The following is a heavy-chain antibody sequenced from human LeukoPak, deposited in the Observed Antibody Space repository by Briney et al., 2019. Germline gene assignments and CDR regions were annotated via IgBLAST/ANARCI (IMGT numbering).Heavy chain of an antibody. V-gene: IGHV4-38-2*02. CDR3: ARLVPDCSSTSCYAFDI. CDR1: GYSISSGYY. D-gene: IGHD2-2*01. Sequence: SETLSLTCTVSGYSISSGYYWGWIRQPPGKGLEWIGSIYHSGSTYYNPSLKSRVTISVDTSKNQFSLKLSSVTAADTAVYYCARLVPDCSSTSCYAFDIWGQGTMVTVSS. CDR2: IYHSGST. J-gene: IGHJ3*02.